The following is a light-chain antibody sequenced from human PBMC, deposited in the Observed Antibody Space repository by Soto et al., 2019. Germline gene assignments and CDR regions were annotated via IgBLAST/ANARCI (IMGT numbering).Light chain of an antibody. V-gene: IGKV3-20*01. CDR3: QQYGSSPPT. Sequence: ETVLTQSPGTLSLSPGVRATLSCRASQSVSSSYLAWYQQKPGQAPRLLIYGASSRATGIPDRFSGSGSGTDFTLTISRLEPEDFAVYYCQQYGSSPPTFGQGTKVDIK. CDR2: GAS. CDR1: QSVSSSY. J-gene: IGKJ1*01.